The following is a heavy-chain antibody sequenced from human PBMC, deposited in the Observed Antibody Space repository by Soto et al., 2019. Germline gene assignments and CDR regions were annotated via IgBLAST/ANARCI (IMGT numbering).Heavy chain of an antibody. Sequence: QVQLVASGGGVVQPGRSLSLCCAASGFTLSGHGLHWVRQAPGKGLEWVAVVTHDGTERHYPDSVKGRFTITRDISKNTFYLQMNSLRVEDTAMYYCVRKKNSGYYRTVVYGGEGTVVTVTS. CDR3: VRKKNSGYYRTVVY. CDR1: GFTLSGHG. D-gene: IGHD3-10*01. CDR2: VTHDGTER. J-gene: IGHJ4*02. V-gene: IGHV3-30*03.